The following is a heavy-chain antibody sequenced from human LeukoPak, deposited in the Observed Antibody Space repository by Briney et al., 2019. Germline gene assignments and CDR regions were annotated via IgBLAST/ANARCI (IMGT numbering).Heavy chain of an antibody. CDR2: IIPIFGTA. CDR1: GGTFSSYA. Sequence: GASVKVSCKASGGTFSSYAISWVRQAPGQGLEWMGGIIPIFGTANYAQKFQGRVTITADESTSTAYMELSSLRSGDTAVYYCARVEGHYDILTGYQGKYYFDYWGQGTLVTVSS. V-gene: IGHV1-69*13. CDR3: ARVEGHYDILTGYQGKYYFDY. D-gene: IGHD3-9*01. J-gene: IGHJ4*02.